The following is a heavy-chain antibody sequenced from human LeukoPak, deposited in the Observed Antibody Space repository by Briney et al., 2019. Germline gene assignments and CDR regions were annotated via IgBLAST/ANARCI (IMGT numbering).Heavy chain of an antibody. V-gene: IGHV3-23*01. CDR3: AKVYSSGWYQAFDY. J-gene: IGHJ4*02. Sequence: GGSLRLSCAASGFTFSSYAMSWVRQAPGKGPEWVSAISGSGGSTYYADSVKGRFTISRDNSKNTLYLQMNSLRAEDTAVYYCAKVYSSGWYQAFDYWGQGTLVTVSS. CDR1: GFTFSSYA. CDR2: ISGSGGST. D-gene: IGHD6-19*01.